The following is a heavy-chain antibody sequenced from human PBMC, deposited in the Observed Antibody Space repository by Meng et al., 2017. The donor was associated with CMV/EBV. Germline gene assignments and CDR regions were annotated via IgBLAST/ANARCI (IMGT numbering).Heavy chain of an antibody. CDR1: GFLLSPSGVG. Sequence: SGPTLVKPTQTLTLTCTFSGFLLSPSGVGVGWIRQPPGKALEWLALIYWNDDKRYSPSLKSRLTITKDTSKNQVVLTMTNMDPVDTATYYCAHSRILGYSSSISCFPTNWFDPWGQGTLVTVSS. CDR2: IYWNDDK. CDR3: AHSRILGYSSSISCFPTNWFDP. D-gene: IGHD2-2*01. J-gene: IGHJ5*02. V-gene: IGHV2-5*01.